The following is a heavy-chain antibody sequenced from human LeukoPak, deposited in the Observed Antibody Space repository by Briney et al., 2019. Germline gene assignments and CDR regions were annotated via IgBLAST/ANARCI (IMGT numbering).Heavy chain of an antibody. V-gene: IGHV3-30*02. Sequence: PGGSLRLSCAASGFTFSSSWMHWVRQAPGKGLEWVAFIQYDGSDKYYADSVKGRFTISRDNSKNTLYLQMNSLRAEDTAVYYCAKDHCSSTNCYSYYYYMDVWGKGATVTVSS. CDR3: AKDHCSSTNCYSYYYYMDV. CDR1: GFTFSSSW. J-gene: IGHJ6*03. D-gene: IGHD2-2*01. CDR2: IQYDGSDK.